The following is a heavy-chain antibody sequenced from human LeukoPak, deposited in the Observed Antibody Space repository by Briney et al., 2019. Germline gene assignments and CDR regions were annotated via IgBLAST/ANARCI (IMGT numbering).Heavy chain of an antibody. D-gene: IGHD3-16*02. CDR3: ARAYYDYVWGSYRPRSSFDY. CDR2: INPNSGGT. V-gene: IGHV1-2*02. CDR1: GYTFTGYY. Sequence: ASVKVSCKASGYTFTGYYMHWVRQAPGQGLEWMGWINPNSGGTNYAQKFQGRVTMTRDTSISTAYMELSRLGSDDTAVYYCARAYYDYVWGSYRPRSSFDYWGQGTLVTVSS. J-gene: IGHJ4*02.